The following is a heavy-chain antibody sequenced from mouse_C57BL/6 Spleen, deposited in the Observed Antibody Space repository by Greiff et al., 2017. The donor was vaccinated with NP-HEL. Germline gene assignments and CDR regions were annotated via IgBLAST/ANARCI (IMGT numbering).Heavy chain of an antibody. D-gene: IGHD1-1*01. J-gene: IGHJ4*01. Sequence: VQLQQSGPELVKPGASVKIPCKASGYTFTDYNMAWVKQSHGKSLEWIGDINPNNGGTIYNQKFKGKATLTVDKSSSTAYMELRILTSEDTAVYYCAIGVSSPHYYAMDYWGQGTSVTVSS. CDR1: GYTFTDYN. CDR3: AIGVSSPHYYAMDY. CDR2: INPNNGGT. V-gene: IGHV1-18*01.